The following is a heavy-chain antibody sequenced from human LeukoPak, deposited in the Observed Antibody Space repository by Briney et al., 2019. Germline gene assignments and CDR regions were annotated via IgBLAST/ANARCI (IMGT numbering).Heavy chain of an antibody. Sequence: GGSLRLSCAASRFTFSSFALNWVRQAPGKGVEWVSGVSGTGSNTYYADSVKGRFTISRDNSKNTLYLQMNSLRAEDTAVYYCAKDRYNYGSVEDYWGQGILVTVSS. CDR2: VSGTGSNT. CDR1: RFTFSSFA. V-gene: IGHV3-23*01. CDR3: AKDRYNYGSVEDY. J-gene: IGHJ4*02. D-gene: IGHD5-18*01.